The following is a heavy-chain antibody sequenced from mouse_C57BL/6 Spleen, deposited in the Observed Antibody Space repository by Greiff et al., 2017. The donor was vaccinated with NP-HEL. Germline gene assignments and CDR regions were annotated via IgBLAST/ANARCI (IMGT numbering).Heavy chain of an antibody. CDR2: ISYDGSN. CDR1: GYSITSGYY. J-gene: IGHJ3*01. D-gene: IGHD1-1*01. V-gene: IGHV3-6*01. CDR3: SYGSSRGFAY. Sequence: ESGPGLVKPSQSLSLTCSVTGYSITSGYYWNWIRQFPGNKLEWMGYISYDGSNNYNPSLKNRISITRDTSKNQFFLKLNSVTTEDTATYYCSYGSSRGFAYWGQGTLVTVSA.